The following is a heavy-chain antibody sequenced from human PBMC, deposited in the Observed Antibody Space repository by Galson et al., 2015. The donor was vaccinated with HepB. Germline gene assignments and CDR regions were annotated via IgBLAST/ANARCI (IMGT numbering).Heavy chain of an antibody. V-gene: IGHV1-18*01. D-gene: IGHD5-18*01. CDR2: ISAYNGNT. CDR3: ARVRAGYNYYYYYGMDV. Sequence: SVKVSCKASGYTFTSYGISWVRQAPGQGLEWMGWISAYNGNTNYAQKLQGRVTMTTDTSTSTAYMELRSLRSDDTAVYYCARVRAGYNYYYYYGMDVWGQGTTVTVSS. J-gene: IGHJ6*02. CDR1: GYTFTSYG.